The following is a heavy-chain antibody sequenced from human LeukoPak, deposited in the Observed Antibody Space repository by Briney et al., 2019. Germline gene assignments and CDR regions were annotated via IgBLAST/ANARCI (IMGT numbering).Heavy chain of an antibody. CDR2: MNPNSGNT. V-gene: IGHV1-8*01. J-gene: IGHJ4*02. CDR1: GYTFTSYD. D-gene: IGHD3-3*01. Sequence: ASVKVSCKASGYTFTSYDINWVRQATGQGREWMGWMNPNSGNTGYAQKFQGRVTMTRNTSISTAYMELSSLRSEDTAVYYCARPDRRWSGHYTLGYWGQGTLVTVSS. CDR3: ARPDRRWSGHYTLGY.